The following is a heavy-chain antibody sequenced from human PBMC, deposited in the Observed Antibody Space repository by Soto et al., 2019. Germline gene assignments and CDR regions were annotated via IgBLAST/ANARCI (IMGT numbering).Heavy chain of an antibody. V-gene: IGHV1-2*02. Sequence: ASVKVSCKASGYTFTGYYMHWVRQAPGQGLEWMGWINPNSGGTNYAQKFQGRVTMTRDTSISTAYMELSRLRSDDTAVYYCARGYQLLSGWFDPWGQGTLVTVSS. CDR3: ARGYQLLSGWFDP. CDR1: GYTFTGYY. D-gene: IGHD2-2*01. CDR2: INPNSGGT. J-gene: IGHJ5*02.